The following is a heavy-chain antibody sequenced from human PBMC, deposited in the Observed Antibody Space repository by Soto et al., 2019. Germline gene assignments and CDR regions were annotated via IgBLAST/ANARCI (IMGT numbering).Heavy chain of an antibody. D-gene: IGHD3-22*01. J-gene: IGHJ6*02. Sequence: QVPLVESGGGLVKPGGSLRLSCAASGFTFSDYYMSWIRQAPGKGLEWVSYISSSGSTIYYADYVKGRFTISRDKAKNSLYLQMNSLRAEDTAVYYCARSRYYDSSGYYYLHGGNYYGIDVWGQGTTVTVSS. CDR3: ARSRYYDSSGYYYLHGGNYYGIDV. V-gene: IGHV3-11*01. CDR2: ISSSGSTI. CDR1: GFTFSDYY.